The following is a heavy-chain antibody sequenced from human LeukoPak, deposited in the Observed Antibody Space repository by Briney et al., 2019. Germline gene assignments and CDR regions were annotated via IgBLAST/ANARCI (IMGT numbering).Heavy chain of an antibody. D-gene: IGHD2-21*02. V-gene: IGHV4-39*07. CDR3: AICGGDCYSHAFDT. J-gene: IGHJ3*02. Sequence: PSETLSLTCTVSGGSISSSSYYWGWIRQPPGKGLEWIGSIYYSGSTYYNPSLKSRVTISVDTSKNQFSLKLSSVTAADTAVYYCAICGGDCYSHAFDTWGQGTMVAVSS. CDR1: GGSISSSSYY. CDR2: IYYSGST.